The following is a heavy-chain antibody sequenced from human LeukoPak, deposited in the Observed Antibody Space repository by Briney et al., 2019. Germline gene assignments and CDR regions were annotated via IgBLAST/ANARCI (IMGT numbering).Heavy chain of an antibody. CDR2: IYSGGST. Sequence: GGSLRLSCAASGFTFDDYGMSWVRQAPGKGLEWVSVIYSGGSTYYADSVKGRFTISRDNSKNTLYLQMNSLRAEDTAVYYCATGYGSLDYWGQGTLVTVSS. J-gene: IGHJ4*02. D-gene: IGHD4-17*01. V-gene: IGHV3-66*01. CDR3: ATGYGSLDY. CDR1: GFTFDDYG.